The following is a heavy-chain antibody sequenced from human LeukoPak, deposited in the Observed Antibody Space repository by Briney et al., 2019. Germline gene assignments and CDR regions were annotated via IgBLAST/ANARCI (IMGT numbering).Heavy chain of an antibody. CDR3: ARYYDFWSGYSWFDP. CDR1: GYTFTGYY. J-gene: IGHJ5*02. CDR2: INPNSGGT. V-gene: IGHV1-2*02. D-gene: IGHD3-3*01. Sequence: GASVKVSCKASGYTFTGYYMHWVRQAPGQGLEWMGWINPNSGGTNYAQKFQGRVTMTRDTSISTAYMELRRLRSDDTAVYYCARYYDFWSGYSWFDPWAQGTLLTVSS.